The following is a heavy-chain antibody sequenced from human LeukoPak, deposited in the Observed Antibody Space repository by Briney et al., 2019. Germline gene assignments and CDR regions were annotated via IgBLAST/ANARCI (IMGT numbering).Heavy chain of an antibody. J-gene: IGHJ5*02. D-gene: IGHD5-24*01. CDR1: GGSIRDFY. Sequence: PSETLSLTCTVSGGSIRDFYRSLIRQPAGKGLEWFGRIYTSGNTNYNPSLRSRVTMSLDTSKGQFSLKLSSVTAADTAVPYCAKYRAGTSGWFDPWGPGNLVTV. V-gene: IGHV4-4*07. CDR2: IYTSGNT. CDR3: AKYRAGTSGWFDP.